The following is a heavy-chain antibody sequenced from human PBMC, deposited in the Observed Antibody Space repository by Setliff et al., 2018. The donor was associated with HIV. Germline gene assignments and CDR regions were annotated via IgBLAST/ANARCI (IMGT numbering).Heavy chain of an antibody. D-gene: IGHD2-2*01. CDR2: ISAYNGNT. CDR3: ARDRGVYCISSSCYSPVDAFDI. J-gene: IGHJ3*02. V-gene: IGHV1-18*01. Sequence: GASVKVSCKASGYTFSTYGISWVRQAPGQGLEWMGWISAYNGNTNYAQKLQGRVTVTTDTSTSTAYMELRGLRSDDTAVYYCARDRGVYCISSSCYSPVDAFDIWGQGTMVTVSS. CDR1: GYTFSTYG.